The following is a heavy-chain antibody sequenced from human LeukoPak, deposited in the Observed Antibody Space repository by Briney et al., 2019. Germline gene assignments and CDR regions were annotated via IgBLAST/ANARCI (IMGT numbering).Heavy chain of an antibody. Sequence: PGRSLRLSCAASGFTFSSYGMHWVRQAPGKGLEWVAVISYDGSNKYYADSVKGRFTISRDNSKNTLYLQMNSLRAEDTAVYYCAECTMVRGGPLDYWGQGTLVTVSS. D-gene: IGHD3-10*01. CDR2: ISYDGSNK. J-gene: IGHJ4*02. CDR1: GFTFSSYG. V-gene: IGHV3-30*18. CDR3: AECTMVRGGPLDY.